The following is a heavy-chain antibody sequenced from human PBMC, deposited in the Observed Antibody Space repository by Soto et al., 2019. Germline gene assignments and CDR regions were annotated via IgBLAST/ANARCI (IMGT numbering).Heavy chain of an antibody. D-gene: IGHD6-13*01. CDR1: GFTFSSYW. Sequence: GGSLRLSCAASGFTFSSYWMHWVRQAPGKGLVWVSRINSDGSSTSYADSVKGRFTISRDNAKNTLYLQMNSLRAEDTAVYYCARGAARTLYYYYMDVWGKGTTVTVSS. V-gene: IGHV3-74*01. CDR3: ARGAARTLYYYYMDV. CDR2: INSDGSST. J-gene: IGHJ6*03.